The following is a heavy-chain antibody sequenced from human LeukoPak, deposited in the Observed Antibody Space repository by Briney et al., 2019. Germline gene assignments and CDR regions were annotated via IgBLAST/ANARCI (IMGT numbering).Heavy chain of an antibody. CDR3: ASTTGGY. CDR1: GFTFSSYW. CDR2: INSDGSST. J-gene: IGHJ4*02. Sequence: GGSLRLPCAASGFTFSSYWMHWVRQAPGKGLVGVSRINSDGSSTNYADSVKGRFTISRDNAKNTLYLQMNSLRAEDTAVYYCASTTGGYWGQGTLVTVSS. V-gene: IGHV3-74*01. D-gene: IGHD4-17*01.